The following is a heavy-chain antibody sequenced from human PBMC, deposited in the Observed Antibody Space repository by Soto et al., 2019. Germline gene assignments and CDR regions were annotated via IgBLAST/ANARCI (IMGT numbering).Heavy chain of an antibody. Sequence: EVQSVESGGGLVQPGGSLRLSCAASGFTFSSYWMTWVRQAPGKGLEWVANIKEDGSEKYQVDSVKGRFTFSRDNAKKSLFLQMNSLRADDTAVYYCARLVAAGGVDQFDYWGQGTLVTVSS. V-gene: IGHV3-7*05. CDR1: GFTFSSYW. J-gene: IGHJ4*02. CDR2: IKEDGSEK. CDR3: ARLVAAGGVDQFDY. D-gene: IGHD6-13*01.